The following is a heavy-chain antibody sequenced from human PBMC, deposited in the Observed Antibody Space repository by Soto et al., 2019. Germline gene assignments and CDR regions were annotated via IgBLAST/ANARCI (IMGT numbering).Heavy chain of an antibody. Sequence: SGTLSLTCAVYGGSFSGYYWSWIRQPPGKGLEWIGEINHSGSTNYNPSLKSRVTISVDTSKNQFSLKLSSVTAADTAVYYCARAPLTGYYTRRWFDPWGQGTLVTVSS. D-gene: IGHD3-9*01. CDR2: INHSGST. CDR1: GGSFSGYY. CDR3: ARAPLTGYYTRRWFDP. J-gene: IGHJ5*02. V-gene: IGHV4-34*01.